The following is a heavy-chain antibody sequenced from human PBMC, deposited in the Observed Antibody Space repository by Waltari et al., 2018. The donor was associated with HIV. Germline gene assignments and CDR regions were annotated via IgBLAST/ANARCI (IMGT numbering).Heavy chain of an antibody. J-gene: IGHJ6*02. V-gene: IGHV3-74*02. Sequence: LVESGGGPVQPGKSLKLSCAASGFSFSGYWMHWFRQSPGKGLVWVPRIKCDGSAPNYPCSVQGRLSISRDNRNNVLYLYMNKLRVDDTAVYYCTKEGYAYDFWSGSNSYYGLDVWGQGTTVTVSS. CDR3: TKEGYAYDFWSGSNSYYGLDV. CDR2: IKCDGSAP. D-gene: IGHD3-3*01. CDR1: GFSFSGYW.